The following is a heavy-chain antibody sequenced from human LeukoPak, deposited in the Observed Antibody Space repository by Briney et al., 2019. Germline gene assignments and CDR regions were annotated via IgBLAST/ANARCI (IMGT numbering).Heavy chain of an antibody. V-gene: IGHV3-21*01. CDR1: RFTFSSDS. CDR3: ASSSPNWFDP. CDR2: ISSSSSYI. Sequence: PGGSLRLSCAASRFTFSSDSMNWVRQAPGKGLEWVSSISSSSSYIYYADSVRGRFTISRDNAKNSLYLQMNSLRAEDTAVYYCASSSPNWFDPWGQGTLVTVSS. J-gene: IGHJ5*02. D-gene: IGHD2-2*01.